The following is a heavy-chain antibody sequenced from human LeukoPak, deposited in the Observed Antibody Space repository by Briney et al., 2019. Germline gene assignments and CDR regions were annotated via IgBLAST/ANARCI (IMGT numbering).Heavy chain of an antibody. D-gene: IGHD6-19*01. V-gene: IGHV1-8*01. CDR2: MNPNSGNT. CDR3: ARGGWGYSSGWYGVRFFQH. Sequence: ASVKVSCKASGYTFTSYDINWVRQATGQGLEWMGWMNPNSGNTGYAQKFQGRVTMTRNTSISTAYMELSSPRSEDTAVYYCARGGWGYSSGWYGVRFFQHWGQGTLVTVSS. J-gene: IGHJ1*01. CDR1: GYTFTSYD.